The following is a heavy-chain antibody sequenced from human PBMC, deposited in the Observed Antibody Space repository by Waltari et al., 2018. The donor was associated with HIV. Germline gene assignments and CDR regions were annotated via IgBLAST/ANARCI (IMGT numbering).Heavy chain of an antibody. V-gene: IGHV3-53*01. CDR1: GFTVSSNY. Sequence: EVQLVESGGGLIQPGGSLRLSCAASGFTVSSNYMSWVSQAPGKGLEWVSVIYSGVSTYYADAVKGRFTISRDNSKNTLYLQMNSLRAEDTAVYYCARVARSYYYYGMDVWGQGTTVTVSS. J-gene: IGHJ6*02. CDR3: ARVARSYYYYGMDV. CDR2: IYSGVST.